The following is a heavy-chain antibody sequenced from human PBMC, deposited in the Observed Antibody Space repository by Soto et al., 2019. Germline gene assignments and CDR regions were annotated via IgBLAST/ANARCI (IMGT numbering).Heavy chain of an antibody. D-gene: IGHD4-17*01. CDR1: GGSISSSTYY. CDR3: ARHGVDYGDYASYYYYGMDV. Sequence: QLQLQESGPGLVKPSETLSLTCTVSGGSISSSTYYWGWIRQPPGKGLEWIGMIYYSGSAYYNPSLKSRGTISIDRSKNQFSLRLSSVTAADTAVYYCARHGVDYGDYASYYYYGMDVWGRGTTVTVSS. J-gene: IGHJ6*02. V-gene: IGHV4-39*01. CDR2: IYYSGSA.